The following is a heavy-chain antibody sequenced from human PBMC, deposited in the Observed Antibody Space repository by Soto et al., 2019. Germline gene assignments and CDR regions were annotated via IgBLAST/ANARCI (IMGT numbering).Heavy chain of an antibody. Sequence: PSETLSLTCTVSGGSISSSSYYWGWIRQPPGKGLEWIGSIYYSGSTYYNPSLKSRVTISVDTSKNQFSLKLSSVTAADTAVYYCARHVYSEDYSSSWSLNWFDPWGQGTLVTVSS. CDR1: GGSISSSSYY. CDR3: ARHVYSEDYSSSWSLNWFDP. J-gene: IGHJ5*02. D-gene: IGHD6-13*01. V-gene: IGHV4-39*01. CDR2: IYYSGST.